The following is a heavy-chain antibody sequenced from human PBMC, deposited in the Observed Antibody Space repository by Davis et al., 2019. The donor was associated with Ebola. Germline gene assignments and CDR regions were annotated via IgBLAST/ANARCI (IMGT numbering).Heavy chain of an antibody. CDR2: VYYSGST. CDR1: GGSISSSSYY. D-gene: IGHD5-18*01. J-gene: IGHJ4*02. Sequence: SETLSLTCTVSGGSISSSSYYWVWIRQPPGKGLEWIGSVYYSGSTYYSPSLKSRVTISVDTSKNQFSLKLSSVTAADTAVYYCARRIQLWLAPFDYWGQGTLVTVSS. V-gene: IGHV4-39*01. CDR3: ARRIQLWLAPFDY.